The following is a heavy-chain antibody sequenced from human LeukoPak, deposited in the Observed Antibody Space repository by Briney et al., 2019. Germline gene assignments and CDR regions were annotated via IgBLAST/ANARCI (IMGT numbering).Heavy chain of an antibody. CDR3: ARGDFWSGYQIYYMDV. J-gene: IGHJ6*03. CDR2: ISYDGKNK. D-gene: IGHD3-3*01. Sequence: GGSLRLSCAASGFTLDDYAMHWVRQAPGKGLEWVAVISYDGKNKHYADSVKGRFTISRDSSNNTLYLQMNSLRTEDTAVYFCARGDFWSGYQIYYMDVWGKGTTVTVSS. V-gene: IGHV3-30*04. CDR1: GFTLDDYA.